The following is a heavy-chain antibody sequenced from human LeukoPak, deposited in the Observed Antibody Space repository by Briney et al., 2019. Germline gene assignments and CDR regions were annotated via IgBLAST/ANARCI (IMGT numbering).Heavy chain of an antibody. CDR3: ARDPNIAVAGPGAFDI. CDR2: IYSGGST. CDR1: GFTVSSNY. Sequence: GGSLRLSCAASGFTVSSNYMSWVRQAPGKGLEWVSVIYSGGSTYYADSVKGRFTISRDNSKNTLYLQMNSLRAEDTAVYYCARDPNIAVAGPGAFDIWGQGTMVTVSS. D-gene: IGHD6-19*01. V-gene: IGHV3-66*01. J-gene: IGHJ3*02.